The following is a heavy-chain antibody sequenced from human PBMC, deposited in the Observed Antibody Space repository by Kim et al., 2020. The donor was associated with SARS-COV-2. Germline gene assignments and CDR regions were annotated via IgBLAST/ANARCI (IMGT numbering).Heavy chain of an antibody. V-gene: IGHV5-10-1*01. CDR1: GFSFTTYW. CDR2: IDPSDSYT. D-gene: IGHD5-18*01. J-gene: IGHJ4*02. CDR3: ARQVGYIYGRGDY. Sequence: GESLKISCKGSGFSFTTYWISWVRQMPGKGLEWMGRIDPSDSYTNYSPSFQGHVTISTDKSISTAYLQWSSLKASDTAMYYCARQVGYIYGRGDYWGQGTLVTVSS.